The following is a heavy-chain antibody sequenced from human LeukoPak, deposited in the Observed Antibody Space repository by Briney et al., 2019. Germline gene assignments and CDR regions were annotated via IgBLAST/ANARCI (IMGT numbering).Heavy chain of an antibody. CDR2: ISSSSSTI. Sequence: PGGSLRLSCAASGFTFNSFGMSWVRQAPGKGLEWLSYISSSSSTIYYADSVRGRFTISRDNAKNSLYLQMNSLRAEDTAVYYCARSFHIWGQGTMVTVSS. CDR1: GFTFNSFG. J-gene: IGHJ3*02. V-gene: IGHV3-48*04. CDR3: ARSFHI.